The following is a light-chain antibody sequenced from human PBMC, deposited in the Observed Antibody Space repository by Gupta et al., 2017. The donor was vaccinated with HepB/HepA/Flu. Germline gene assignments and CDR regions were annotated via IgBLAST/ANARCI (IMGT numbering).Light chain of an antibody. CDR3: MQSYSTPLT. CDR2: LAS. Sequence: ILITHSADSLSASLGERAITNCKSSQSVFYSSNNKNYLAWYQQKPGQPPKLLMYLASYRDSGVPDRFSGSGSGTDFTLTISSLQAEDVAVYYCMQSYSTPLTFGGGTKVEIK. V-gene: IGKV4-1*01. J-gene: IGKJ4*01. CDR1: QSVFYSSNNKNY.